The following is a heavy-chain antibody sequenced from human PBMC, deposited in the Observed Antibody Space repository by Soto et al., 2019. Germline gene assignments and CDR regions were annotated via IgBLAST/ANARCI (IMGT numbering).Heavy chain of an antibody. CDR3: ARGPFMITFRGVIVNSYYCDY. V-gene: IGHV1-69*01. Sequence: QVQLVQSGAEVKKPGSSVKVSCKASGGTFSSYAISWVRQAPGQGLEWMGGIIPIFGTANYAQKFQGRVTITADETTGAAYMELSSLESEDTAVYYCARGPFMITFRGVIVNSYYCDYWGQGSLVTVSS. J-gene: IGHJ4*02. D-gene: IGHD3-16*02. CDR2: IIPIFGTA. CDR1: GGTFSSYA.